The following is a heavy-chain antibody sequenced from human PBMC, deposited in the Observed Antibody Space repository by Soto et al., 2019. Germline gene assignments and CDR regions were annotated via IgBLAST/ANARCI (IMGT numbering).Heavy chain of an antibody. CDR3: ARDDYSKSYGMDV. CDR2: IWYDGSNK. V-gene: IGHV3-33*01. CDR1: GFTFSSYG. Sequence: PGGFLRLSCAASGFTFSSYGMHWVRQAPGKGLEWVAVIWYDGSNKYYADSVKGRFTISRDNSKNTLYLQMNSLRAEDTAVYYCARDDYSKSYGMDVWGQGTTVTVSS. D-gene: IGHD4-4*01. J-gene: IGHJ6*02.